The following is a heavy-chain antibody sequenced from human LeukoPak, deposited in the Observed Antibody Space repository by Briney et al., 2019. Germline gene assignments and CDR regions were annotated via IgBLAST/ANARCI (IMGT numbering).Heavy chain of an antibody. J-gene: IGHJ5*02. CDR1: AGSISTFY. Sequence: PSETLSPTCTVSAGSISTFYWTWIRQPAGKGLEWIGRINYSGSTNYNPSLRGRVSMSVDRPKNQFSLTLNSVTAADTAVYYCAREGGDPRWLDPWGQGTLVTVSS. V-gene: IGHV4-4*07. CDR3: AREGGDPRWLDP. CDR2: INYSGST. D-gene: IGHD6-25*01.